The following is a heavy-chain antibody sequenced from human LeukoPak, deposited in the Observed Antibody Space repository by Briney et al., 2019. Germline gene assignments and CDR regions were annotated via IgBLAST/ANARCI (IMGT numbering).Heavy chain of an antibody. J-gene: IGHJ4*02. V-gene: IGHV3-23*01. CDR2: ISSSGHST. CDR1: GFTFSSYA. D-gene: IGHD6-19*01. Sequence: GGSLRLSCAASGFTFSSYAMSWVRQAPGKGLEWVSAISSSGHSTYYTDSVKGRFTISRDNSRNTLYLQMNSLRAEDTAVYYCAKDSGYSSGWSPYYFDYWGQGTLVTVSS. CDR3: AKDSGYSSGWSPYYFDY.